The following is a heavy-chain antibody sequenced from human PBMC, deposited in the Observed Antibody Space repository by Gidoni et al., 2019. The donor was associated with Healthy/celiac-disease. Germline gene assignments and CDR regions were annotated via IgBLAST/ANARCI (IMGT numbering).Heavy chain of an antibody. D-gene: IGHD3-22*01. CDR1: GGSISSSSYY. J-gene: IGHJ3*02. CDR2: IYYSVST. CDR3: AMIVVVPFAFDI. Sequence: LQLQEPGPGLVKPAETLSLTCTVSGGSISSSSYYWGWTRQPPGKRLEGIGSIYYSVSTYYNPSLKSRVTISVDTSKNQFSLKLSSVTAADTAVYYCAMIVVVPFAFDIWGQGTMVTVSS. V-gene: IGHV4-39*07.